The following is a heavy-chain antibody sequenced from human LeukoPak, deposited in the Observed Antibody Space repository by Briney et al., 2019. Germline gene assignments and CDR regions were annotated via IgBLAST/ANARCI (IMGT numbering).Heavy chain of an antibody. CDR1: GGTFSSYA. D-gene: IGHD3-9*01. CDR2: IIPIFGTA. CDR3: ARASLGYFDWFFDY. Sequence: GSSVKVSCKASGGTFSSYAISWVRQAPGQGLEWMGRIIPIFGTANYAQKFQGRVTITADKSTSTAYMELSSLRSEDTAVYCCARASLGYFDWFFDYWGQGTLVTVSS. V-gene: IGHV1-69*06. J-gene: IGHJ4*02.